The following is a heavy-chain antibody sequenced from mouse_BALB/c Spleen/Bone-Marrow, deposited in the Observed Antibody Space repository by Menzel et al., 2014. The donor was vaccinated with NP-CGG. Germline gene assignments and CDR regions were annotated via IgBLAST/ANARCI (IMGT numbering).Heavy chain of an antibody. V-gene: IGHV3-8*02. CDR2: ISYSGST. Sequence: EVQLQQSGPSLVKPSQTLSLTCSVTGDSITSGYWNWIRKFPGNKLEYMGYISYSGSTYYNPPLKSRISITRETSKNQYYLQLNSVTTEDTATYYCASLLRIYYAMDYWGQGTSVTVSS. CDR3: ASLLRIYYAMDY. CDR1: GDSITSGY. D-gene: IGHD1-1*01. J-gene: IGHJ4*01.